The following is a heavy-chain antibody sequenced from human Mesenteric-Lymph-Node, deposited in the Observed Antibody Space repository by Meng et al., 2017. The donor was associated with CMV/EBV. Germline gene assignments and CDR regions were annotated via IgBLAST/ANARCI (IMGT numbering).Heavy chain of an antibody. V-gene: IGHV1-69*02. J-gene: IGHJ5*02. CDR3: AGGIAAAGSRWFDP. D-gene: IGHD6-13*01. CDR2: IIPILGIA. Sequence: QVQWVQSGAEGKRPGSSVKVSCKASGGTFSSYTISWVRQAPGQGLEWMGRIIPILGIANYAQKFQGRVTITADKSSSTAYMELSSLRSEDTAVYYCAGGIAAAGSRWFDPWGQGTLVTVSS. CDR1: GGTFSSYT.